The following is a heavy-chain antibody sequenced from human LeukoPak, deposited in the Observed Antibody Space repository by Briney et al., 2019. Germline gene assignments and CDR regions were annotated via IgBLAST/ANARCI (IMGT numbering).Heavy chain of an antibody. D-gene: IGHD3-10*01. J-gene: IGHJ5*02. CDR3: ARGRHTGSYYLAPRFDP. CDR2: MNPNSGNT. Sequence: ASVKVSCKASGYTFTSYDINWVRQATGQGLEWMGWMNPNSGNTGYAQKFQGRVTMTRNTSISTAYMELSSLRSEDTAVYYCARGRHTGSYYLAPRFDPWGQGTLVTVSS. CDR1: GYTFTSYD. V-gene: IGHV1-8*01.